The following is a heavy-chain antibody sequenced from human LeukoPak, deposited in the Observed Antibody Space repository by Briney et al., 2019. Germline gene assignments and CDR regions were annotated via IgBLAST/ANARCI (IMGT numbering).Heavy chain of an antibody. CDR1: GFTFSSYS. J-gene: IGHJ4*02. D-gene: IGHD3/OR15-3a*01. CDR3: ANRLDYHAD. CDR2: ISSSSSTK. Sequence: GGSLRLSCAASGFTFSSYSMNWVRQAPGKGLEWVSYISSSSSTKYYADSVKGRFTISRDNAKNSLSLQMNSLRDEDTAVYYCANRLDYHADWGQGTLVTVSS. V-gene: IGHV3-48*02.